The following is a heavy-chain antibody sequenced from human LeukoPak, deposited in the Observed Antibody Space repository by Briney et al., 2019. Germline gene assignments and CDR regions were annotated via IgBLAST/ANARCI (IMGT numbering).Heavy chain of an antibody. D-gene: IGHD6-6*01. CDR1: GFTFSSYW. CDR2: IKQDGSEK. J-gene: IGHJ5*02. V-gene: IGHV3-7*01. Sequence: GGSLRLSCAASGFTFSSYWMTWVRQAPGKGLEWVASIKQDGSEKYCVDSVKGRFTISRDNANNSLYLQMNSLRADDTAVYYCARDIGLRKAAPPGWFDPWGQGALVTVSS. CDR3: ARDIGLRKAAPPGWFDP.